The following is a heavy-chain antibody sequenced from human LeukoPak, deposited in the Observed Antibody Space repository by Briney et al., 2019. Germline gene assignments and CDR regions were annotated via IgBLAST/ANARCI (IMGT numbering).Heavy chain of an antibody. J-gene: IGHJ6*02. Sequence: GGSLRLSCAASGFTFSSYGMHWVRQAPGKGLEWVAVIWYDGSNKYYADSVKGRFTISRDNSKNTLYLQMNSLRAEDTAVYYCARYGGSGSYAYYHYGMDVWGQGTTVTVSS. CDR2: IWYDGSNK. D-gene: IGHD3-10*01. CDR1: GFTFSSYG. V-gene: IGHV3-33*01. CDR3: ARYGGSGSYAYYHYGMDV.